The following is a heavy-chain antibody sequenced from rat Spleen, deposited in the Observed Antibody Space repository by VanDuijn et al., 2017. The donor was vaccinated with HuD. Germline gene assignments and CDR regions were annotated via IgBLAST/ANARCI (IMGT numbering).Heavy chain of an antibody. CDR3: ARNYGYPAYFDY. Sequence: EVQLVESGGGLVQPGRSLKLSCAASGFTFSDYAMAWVRQAPKKGLEWVATIIYYGSSTYYRDSVKGRFTISRDNAKSTLYLQMDSLRSEDTATYYCARNYGYPAYFDYWGQGVMVTVSS. D-gene: IGHD1-7*01. J-gene: IGHJ2*01. CDR2: IIYYGSST. V-gene: IGHV5-17*01. CDR1: GFTFSDYA.